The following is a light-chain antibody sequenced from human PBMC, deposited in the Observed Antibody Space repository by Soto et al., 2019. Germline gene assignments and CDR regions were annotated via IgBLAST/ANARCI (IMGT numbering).Light chain of an antibody. J-gene: IGLJ2*01. Sequence: QSVLTQPPSASGTPGQRVTISGSGSSSNIGSNTVNWYQQLPGTAPKLLIYSNNKRPSGVPDRFSGSKSGTSAALAISGLQSEDEADYYCAAWDNSLNGVVLGGGTKLTVL. CDR1: SSNIGSNT. CDR2: SNN. V-gene: IGLV1-44*01. CDR3: AAWDNSLNGVV.